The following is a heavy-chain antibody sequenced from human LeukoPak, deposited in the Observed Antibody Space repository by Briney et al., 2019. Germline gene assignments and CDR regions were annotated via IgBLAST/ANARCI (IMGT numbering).Heavy chain of an antibody. CDR2: INSDGSST. V-gene: IGHV3-74*01. Sequence: GGSLRLSCAASGFTFSSYWMHWVRQAPGKGLVWVSRINSDGSSTSYADSVKGRFTISRDNAKNTLYLQMNSLRAEDTAVYYCARDGGDTAMDPLDAFDIWGQGTMVTVSS. D-gene: IGHD5-18*01. CDR1: GFTFSSYW. J-gene: IGHJ3*02. CDR3: ARDGGDTAMDPLDAFDI.